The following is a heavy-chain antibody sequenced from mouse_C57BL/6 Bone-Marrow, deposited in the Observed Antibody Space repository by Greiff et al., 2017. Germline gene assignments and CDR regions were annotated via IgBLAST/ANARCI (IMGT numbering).Heavy chain of an antibody. CDR2: IYPGSGST. Sequence: QVQLQQPGAELVKPGASVKMSCKASGYTFTSYWITWVKQRPGQGLEWIGDIYPGSGSTNYNEKFKSKATLTVDTSSSTAYMQLRSLTSEDSAVYYSARGVYYGSPCAYWGQGTTLTVSS. J-gene: IGHJ2*01. V-gene: IGHV1-55*01. CDR1: GYTFTSYW. D-gene: IGHD1-1*01. CDR3: ARGVYYGSPCAY.